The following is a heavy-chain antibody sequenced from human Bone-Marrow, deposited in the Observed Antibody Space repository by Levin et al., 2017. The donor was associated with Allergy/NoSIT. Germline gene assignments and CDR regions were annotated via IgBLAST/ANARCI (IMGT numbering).Heavy chain of an antibody. D-gene: IGHD4-17*01. CDR2: ISWNSGSI. V-gene: IGHV3-9*01. J-gene: IGHJ4*02. Sequence: PGGSLRLSCAASGFTFDDYAMHWVRQVPGKGLEWVSGISWNSGSIGYADSVKGRFTISRDNAKNSLYLQMNSLRAEDTALYYCAKDTRAVTIGLFDYWGQGTLVTVSS. CDR1: GFTFDDYA. CDR3: AKDTRAVTIGLFDY.